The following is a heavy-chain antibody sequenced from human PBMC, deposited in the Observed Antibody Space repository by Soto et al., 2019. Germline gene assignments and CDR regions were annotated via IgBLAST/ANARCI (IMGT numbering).Heavy chain of an antibody. CDR1: GFTFSTSE. CDR2: IHASGQPI. D-gene: IGHD3-10*01. J-gene: IGHJ3*01. V-gene: IGHV3-48*03. Sequence: EVQLVESGGGLIQPGGSLRLSCAASGFTFSTSEIYWVRQSPGKGLECVSYIHASGQPIFSSDSVKGRVTIARDNANKSMYLQMRGVRAEDTAVDYGARRASRGGQGTMVTVSS. CDR3: ARRASR.